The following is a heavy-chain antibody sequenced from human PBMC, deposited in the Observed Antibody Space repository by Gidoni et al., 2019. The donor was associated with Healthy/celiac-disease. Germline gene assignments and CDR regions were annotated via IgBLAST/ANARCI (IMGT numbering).Heavy chain of an antibody. CDR1: GFTFSSYA. CDR3: ARGSPGGSWPEGYYGMDV. D-gene: IGHD1-26*01. CDR2: ISYDGSNK. J-gene: IGHJ6*02. V-gene: IGHV3-30-3*01. Sequence: QVQLVESGGGVVQPGRSLRLSCAASGFTFSSYAMHWVRQAPGKGLEWVAVISYDGSNKYYADSVKGRFTISRDNSKNTLYLQMNSLRAEDTAVYYCARGSPGGSWPEGYYGMDVWGQGTTVTVSS.